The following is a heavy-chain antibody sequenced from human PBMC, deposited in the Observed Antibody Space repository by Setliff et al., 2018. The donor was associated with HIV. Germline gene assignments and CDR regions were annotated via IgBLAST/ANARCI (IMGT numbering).Heavy chain of an antibody. D-gene: IGHD3-22*01. Sequence: SETLSLTCTVSGGSISSHDFWNWIRQPPGKGLEWIGAISYGGITYYNPSLTSRVTISVDTSKNQFSLKVTSVTAADTAVYYCARVPGRDYYDTSGDFDYWGLGTLVTVSS. J-gene: IGHJ4*02. CDR2: ISYGGIT. CDR1: GGSISSHDF. V-gene: IGHV4-39*07. CDR3: ARVPGRDYYDTSGDFDY.